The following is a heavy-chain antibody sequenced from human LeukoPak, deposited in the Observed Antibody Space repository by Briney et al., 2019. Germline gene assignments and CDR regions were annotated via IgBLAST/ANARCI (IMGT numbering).Heavy chain of an antibody. V-gene: IGHV3-7*01. J-gene: IGHJ5*02. CDR1: GFTFSSYW. CDR2: IKQDGSEK. CDR3: ARIAAAGTNWFDP. D-gene: IGHD6-13*01. Sequence: GGSLRLSCAASGFTFSSYWMSWVRQAPGKGLEWVANIKQDGSEKYYVDSEKGRFTIFRDNAKNSLYLQMNSLRAEDTAVYYCARIAAAGTNWFDPWGQGTLVTVSS.